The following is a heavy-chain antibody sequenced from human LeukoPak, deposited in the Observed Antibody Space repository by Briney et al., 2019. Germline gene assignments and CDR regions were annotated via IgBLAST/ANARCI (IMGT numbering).Heavy chain of an antibody. CDR1: GFTFSSYG. V-gene: IGHV3-33*06. Sequence: GGSLRLSCAASGFTFSSYGMHWVRQAPGKGLEWVAVIWYDGSNKYCADSVKGRFTISRDNSKNTLYLQMNSLRAEDTAVYYCAKGKSSTSIDYWGQGTLVTVSS. J-gene: IGHJ4*02. CDR2: IWYDGSNK. D-gene: IGHD2-2*01. CDR3: AKGKSSTSIDY.